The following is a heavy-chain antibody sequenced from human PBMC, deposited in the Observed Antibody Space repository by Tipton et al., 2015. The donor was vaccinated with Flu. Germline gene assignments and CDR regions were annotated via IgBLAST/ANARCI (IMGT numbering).Heavy chain of an antibody. V-gene: IGHV3-7*01. CDR1: GFSFSSYW. D-gene: IGHD3-10*01. CDR2: IKQDGSEK. J-gene: IGHJ4*02. CDR3: VRDDGSTSVDY. Sequence: LRLSCAASGFSFSSYWMNWVRQAPGKGLEWVAKIKQDGSEKYYVDSVKGRFTISRDNAKNSLYLQMNSLRAEDTAVYYCVRDDGSTSVDYWGQGTLVSVSS.